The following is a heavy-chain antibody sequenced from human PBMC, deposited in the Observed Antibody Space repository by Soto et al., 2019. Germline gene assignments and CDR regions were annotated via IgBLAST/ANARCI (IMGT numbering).Heavy chain of an antibody. CDR2: FSLSGTT. V-gene: IGHV4-4*07. CDR1: GASITGSFF. CDR3: AWGMTPPGAPAWYYFDS. D-gene: IGHD3-16*01. Sequence: KPSETLSLTCTVSGASITGSFFWSWIRQPAGKGLEWIGRFSLSGTTNYNPSLRSRVTMSADVSKNQFSLRLTSVTAADTALYYCAWGMTPPGAPAWYYFDSWGQGTLVTVSS. J-gene: IGHJ4*02.